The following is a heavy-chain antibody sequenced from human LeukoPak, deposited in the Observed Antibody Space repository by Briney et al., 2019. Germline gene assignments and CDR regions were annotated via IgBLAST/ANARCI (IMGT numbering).Heavy chain of an antibody. V-gene: IGHV1-18*01. CDR1: GYTFTSYG. J-gene: IGHJ4*02. D-gene: IGHD2-15*01. CDR2: ISAYNGNT. Sequence: ASVKVSCKASGYTFTSYGISWVRQAPGQGLEWMGWISAYNGNTNYAQRLQGRVTMTTDTSTSTAYMELRSLTSDDTAVYYCARVPSGGPFDYWGQGTLVTVSS. CDR3: ARVPSGGPFDY.